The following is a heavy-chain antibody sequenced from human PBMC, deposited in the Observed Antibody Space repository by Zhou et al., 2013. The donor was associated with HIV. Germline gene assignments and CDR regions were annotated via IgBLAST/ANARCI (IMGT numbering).Heavy chain of an antibody. J-gene: IGHJ4*02. D-gene: IGHD2-15*01. Sequence: QVQLVQSGAEVKKPGSSVKVSCKASGGTFSSYAISWVRQAPGQGLEWMGRIIPILGIANYAQKFQGRVTITADKSTSTAYMELSSLRSEDTAVYYCASWACWSGGSCYSEEYDYWGPGNPWSPSPQ. V-gene: IGHV1-69*04. CDR1: GGTFSSYA. CDR3: ASWACWSGGSCYSEEYDY. CDR2: IIPILGIA.